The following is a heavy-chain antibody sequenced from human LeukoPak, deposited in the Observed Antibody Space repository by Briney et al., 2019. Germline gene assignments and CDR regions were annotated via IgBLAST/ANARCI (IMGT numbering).Heavy chain of an antibody. D-gene: IGHD3-22*01. CDR3: ARGIGLNCYDSGFDY. CDR1: GGTFSSYA. V-gene: IGHV1-69*13. Sequence: ASVKVSCKASGGTFSSYAISWVRQAPGQGLEWMGGIIPIFGTANYAQKFQGRVTITADESTSTAYMELSSLRSEDTAVYYCARGIGLNCYDSGFDYWGQGTLVTVSS. CDR2: IIPIFGTA. J-gene: IGHJ4*02.